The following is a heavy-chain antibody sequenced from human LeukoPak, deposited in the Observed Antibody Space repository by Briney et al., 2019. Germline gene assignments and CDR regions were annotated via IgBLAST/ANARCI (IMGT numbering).Heavy chain of an antibody. CDR1: GFPFSAYA. Sequence: GSLRLSCSASGFPFSAYAMHWVRQAPGKGLEYVSAISVSGDRTFYADSLKGRFTISRDNSRNTLHLQMSSLRVEDTAVYYCVKDSSSGSYFDYWGQGTLVTVSS. J-gene: IGHJ4*02. CDR3: VKDSSSGSYFDY. CDR2: ISVSGDRT. D-gene: IGHD3-10*01. V-gene: IGHV3-64D*09.